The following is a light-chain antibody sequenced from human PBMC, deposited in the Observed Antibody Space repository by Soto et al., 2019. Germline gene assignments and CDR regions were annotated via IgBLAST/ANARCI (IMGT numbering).Light chain of an antibody. CDR2: DVS. J-gene: IGKJ2*01. CDR1: QDISNY. Sequence: DIQMTQSPSSLSASVGDRVTITCQASQDISNYLNWYQQKPGKAPKLLIYDVSKLETGVPSRFSGSGSGTDFTFSISSLQPEDIATYYCQQYDNLPYTVGQGTNVDSK. CDR3: QQYDNLPYT. V-gene: IGKV1-33*01.